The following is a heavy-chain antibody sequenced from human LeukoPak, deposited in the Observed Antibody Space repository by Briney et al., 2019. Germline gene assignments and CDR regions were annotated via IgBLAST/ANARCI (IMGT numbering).Heavy chain of an antibody. CDR1: GGSFSGYY. D-gene: IGHD3-22*01. J-gene: IGHJ4*02. Sequence: SETLSLTCAVYGGSFSGYYWSWIRQPPGKGLEWIGEINHSGSTNYNPSLKSRVTISVDTSKNQLSLKLSSVTAADTAVYYCARSYYYDSSGYYYVRGYYYFDYWGQGTLVTVSS. V-gene: IGHV4-34*01. CDR2: INHSGST. CDR3: ARSYYYDSSGYYYVRGYYYFDY.